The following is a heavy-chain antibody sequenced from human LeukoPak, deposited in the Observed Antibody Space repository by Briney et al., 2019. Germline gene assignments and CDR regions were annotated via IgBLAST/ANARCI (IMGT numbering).Heavy chain of an antibody. D-gene: IGHD6-13*01. CDR2: IYYSGST. Sequence: SETLSLTCTVSGGSISSYYWSWIRQPPGKGLEWIGYIYYSGSTNYNPSLKSRVAISGDTSKNQFSLILSSVTAADTAVYYCARRTAVAGGGNWFDPWGQGTLVTVSS. J-gene: IGHJ5*02. CDR1: GGSISSYY. V-gene: IGHV4-59*08. CDR3: ARRTAVAGGGNWFDP.